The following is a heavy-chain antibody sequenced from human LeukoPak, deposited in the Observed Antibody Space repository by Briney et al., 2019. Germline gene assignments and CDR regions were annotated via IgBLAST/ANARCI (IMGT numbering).Heavy chain of an antibody. V-gene: IGHV4-34*01. Sequence: SETLSLTCAVYGGSFSGYYWSWIRQPPGKGLEWIGEINHSGSTNYNPSLKSRVTISVDTSKNQFSLKLSSVTAADTAVYYCARGAPYGDYYSYYYYGMDVWGQGTTVTVSS. D-gene: IGHD4-17*01. CDR2: INHSGST. J-gene: IGHJ6*02. CDR3: ARGAPYGDYYSYYYYGMDV. CDR1: GGSFSGYY.